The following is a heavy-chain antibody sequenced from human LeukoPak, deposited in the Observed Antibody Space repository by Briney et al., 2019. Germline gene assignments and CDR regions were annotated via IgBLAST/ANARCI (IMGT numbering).Heavy chain of an antibody. V-gene: IGHV6-1*01. CDR2: TYYRSKWYN. CDR3: ARDKRYYYDSSGYLHYYYYYGTDV. CDR1: GDSVSSNSAA. D-gene: IGHD3-22*01. J-gene: IGHJ6*02. Sequence: SQTLSLTCAISGDSVSSNSAAWNWIRQSPSRGLEWLGRTYYRSKWYNDYAVSVKSRITINPDTSKNQFSLQLNSVTPEDTAVYYCARDKRYYYDSSGYLHYYYYYGTDVWGQGTTVTVSS.